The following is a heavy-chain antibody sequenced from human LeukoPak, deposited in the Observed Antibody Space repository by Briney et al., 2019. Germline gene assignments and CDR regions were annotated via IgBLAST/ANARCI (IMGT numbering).Heavy chain of an antibody. CDR2: ISSSGSTI. CDR1: GFTFSSYE. V-gene: IGHV3-48*03. J-gene: IGHJ4*02. D-gene: IGHD1-26*01. CDR3: AREGEGATSDY. Sequence: GGSLRLSCAASGFTFSSYEMNWVRQAPGKGLEWVSYISSSGSTIYYADSVKGRFTISRDNAKNSLYLQMNSLRAEDTAVYYCAREGEGATSDYWGQGTLVTVSS.